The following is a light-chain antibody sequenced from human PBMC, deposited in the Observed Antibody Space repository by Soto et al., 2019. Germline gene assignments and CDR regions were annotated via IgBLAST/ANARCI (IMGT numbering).Light chain of an antibody. CDR3: SSYEGSSLPVA. V-gene: IGLV2-8*01. J-gene: IGLJ2*01. CDR1: SSDVGGYDF. CDR2: DVT. Sequence: QSALTQPPSASGSPGQSVTISCTGASSDVGGYDFVSWYQQHPGKAPKLMIYDVTKRPSGVPDRFSGSKSGNTASLTVSGLQADDEADYYCSSYEGSSLPVAFGGGTQLTVL.